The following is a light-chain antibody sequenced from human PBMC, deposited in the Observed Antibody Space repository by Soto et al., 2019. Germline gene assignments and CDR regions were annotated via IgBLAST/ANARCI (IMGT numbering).Light chain of an antibody. CDR3: CSYAGTNTP. CDR2: EGR. V-gene: IGLV2-23*01. CDR1: SSDVGSYNL. Sequence: QPVLTQPASVSGSPGQSITISCTGTSSDVGSYNLVSWYQQHPGKAPKLIIYEGRKRPSGVPNRFSASNSGNAASLTISGLQAEDEAVYYCCSYAGTNTPFGGGTKLTVL. J-gene: IGLJ2*01.